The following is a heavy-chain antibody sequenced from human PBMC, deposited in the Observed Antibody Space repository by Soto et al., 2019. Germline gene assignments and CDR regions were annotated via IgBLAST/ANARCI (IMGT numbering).Heavy chain of an antibody. V-gene: IGHV3-33*01. J-gene: IGHJ4*02. CDR1: GFTFSSYG. Sequence: GGSLRLSCAASGFTFSSYGMHWVRQAPGKGLEWVAVIWYDGSNKYYADSVKGRFTISRDNSKNTLYLQMNSLRAEDTAVYYCARDRRDASSTSCYVGSYFDYWGQGTLVTVPQ. CDR2: IWYDGSNK. CDR3: ARDRRDASSTSCYVGSYFDY. D-gene: IGHD2-2*01.